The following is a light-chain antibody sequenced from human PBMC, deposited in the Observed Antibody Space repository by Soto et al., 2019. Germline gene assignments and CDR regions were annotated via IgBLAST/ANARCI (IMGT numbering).Light chain of an antibody. CDR3: QKYNNAPQT. CDR1: QTTNNY. Sequence: DIQMTQSPSSLSASVGDRVTITCRASQTTNNYLNWYQLKPGKAPKLLIYAASTLQTGVPSRFSGSGPGTDFTLTISSLQPEDVATYYCQKYNNAPQTFGPGTKVDIK. CDR2: AAS. J-gene: IGKJ3*01. V-gene: IGKV1-27*01.